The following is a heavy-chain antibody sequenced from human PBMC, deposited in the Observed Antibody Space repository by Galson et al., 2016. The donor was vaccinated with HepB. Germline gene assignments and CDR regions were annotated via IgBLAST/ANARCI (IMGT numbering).Heavy chain of an antibody. Sequence: SVKVSCKVSGHTPTDLSIHWVRQAPGKGLEWMGGFDPEDGKPIYAQKFKGRVTVTEDTSTDTAFMQLSGLRSDDTAVYYCASSPPPTWKLLLYYSYYYMAVWGQGTTVTVSS. D-gene: IGHD4-23*01. CDR1: GHTPTDLS. J-gene: IGHJ6*02. CDR2: FDPEDGKP. V-gene: IGHV1-24*01. CDR3: ASSPPPTWKLLLYYSYYYMAV.